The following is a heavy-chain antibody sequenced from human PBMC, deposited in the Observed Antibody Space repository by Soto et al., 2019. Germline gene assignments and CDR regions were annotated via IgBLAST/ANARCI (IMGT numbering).Heavy chain of an antibody. D-gene: IGHD4-4*01. V-gene: IGHV1-69*13. J-gene: IGHJ5*02. Sequence: SVKVSCKASGDTFGRFTINWVRQAPGQGLEWMGGIKPISDITNYAQRFQGRVTFTADASTSTVYLELSSLRSEDTAMYYCARDPSTINKLIGVWLDPWGQGTLVTVSS. CDR2: IKPISDIT. CDR1: GDTFGRFT. CDR3: ARDPSTINKLIGVWLDP.